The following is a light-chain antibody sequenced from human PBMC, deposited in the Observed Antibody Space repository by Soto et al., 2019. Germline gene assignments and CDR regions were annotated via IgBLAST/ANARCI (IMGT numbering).Light chain of an antibody. CDR1: QSVSSSY. Sequence: EIVLTQSPGTLSLSPGERATLSCRASQSVSSSYLAWYQQKPGQAPRLLIYGASSRATGIPDRFSGSGSGTDFTLTISRLEPEDFAAYYCQQYGSTTTFGQGTKLEIK. J-gene: IGKJ2*01. V-gene: IGKV3-20*01. CDR2: GAS. CDR3: QQYGSTTT.